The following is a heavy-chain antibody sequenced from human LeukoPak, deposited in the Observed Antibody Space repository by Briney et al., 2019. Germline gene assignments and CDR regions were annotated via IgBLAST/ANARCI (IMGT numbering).Heavy chain of an antibody. CDR2: IVVGSGNT. CDR1: GFTFTSSA. Sequence: SVKVSCKASGFTFTSSAMQWVRQARGQRLVWIGWIVVGSGNTNYAQKFQERVTITRDMSTSTAYMELSSLRSEDTAVYYCAARPLVGASNYFDYWGQGTLVTVSS. CDR3: AARPLVGASNYFDY. D-gene: IGHD1-26*01. J-gene: IGHJ4*02. V-gene: IGHV1-58*02.